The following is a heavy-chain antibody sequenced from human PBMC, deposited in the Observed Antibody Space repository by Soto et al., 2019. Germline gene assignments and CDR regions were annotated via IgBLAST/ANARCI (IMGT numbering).Heavy chain of an antibody. CDR1: GGSISSGDYY. CDR3: AREGGYSYGWMGYYGMDV. Sequence: SETLSLTCTVSGGSISSGDYYWSWIRQPPGKGLEWIGYIYYSGSTYYNPSPKSRVTISVDTSKNQFSLKLSSVTAADTAVYYCAREGGYSYGWMGYYGMDVWGQGTTVTVSS. CDR2: IYYSGST. V-gene: IGHV4-30-4*01. J-gene: IGHJ6*02. D-gene: IGHD5-18*01.